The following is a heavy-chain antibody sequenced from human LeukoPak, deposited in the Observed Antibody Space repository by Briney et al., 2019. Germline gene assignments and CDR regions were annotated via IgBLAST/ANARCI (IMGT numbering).Heavy chain of an antibody. J-gene: IGHJ5*02. Sequence: SETLSLTCAVYGGSFSGYYWSWIRQPPGKGLEWIGEINHSGSTNYNPSLKSRVTISVDTSKNQFSLKLSSVTAADTAVYYCARDIVVVPAAIRGRWFDPWGQGTRVTVSS. CDR2: INHSGST. D-gene: IGHD2-2*01. V-gene: IGHV4-34*01. CDR1: GGSFSGYY. CDR3: ARDIVVVPAAIRGRWFDP.